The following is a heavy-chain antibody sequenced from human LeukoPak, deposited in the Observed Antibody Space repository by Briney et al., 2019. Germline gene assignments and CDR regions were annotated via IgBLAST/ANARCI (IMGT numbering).Heavy chain of an antibody. CDR1: GDSFSSNSAA. D-gene: IGHD3-10*01. V-gene: IGHV6-1*01. Sequence: SQTLSLTCAISGDSFSSNSAAWNWIRQSPSRGLEWLGRTYYRSKWYNDYAVSVKSRITINPNTSKNQFSLQLNSVTPEDTAVYYCARGTMDYGSGSYFTDYWGQGTLVTVSS. CDR3: ARGTMDYGSGSYFTDY. J-gene: IGHJ4*02. CDR2: TYYRSKWYN.